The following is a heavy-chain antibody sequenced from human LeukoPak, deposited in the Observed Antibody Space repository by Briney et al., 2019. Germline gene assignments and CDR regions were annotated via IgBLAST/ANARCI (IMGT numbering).Heavy chain of an antibody. J-gene: IGHJ6*03. CDR2: IRGSGGST. CDR1: GFTFSSYG. CDR3: AKETAAAGTGYYYYYYMDV. V-gene: IGHV3-23*01. Sequence: GGTLRLSCAVSGFTFSSYGMSWVRQAPGKGLGWVSAIRGSGGSTYYADSVKGRFTISRDNSKNTLYLQMNSLRAEDTAVYYCAKETAAAGTGYYYYYYMDVWGKGTTVTISS. D-gene: IGHD6-13*01.